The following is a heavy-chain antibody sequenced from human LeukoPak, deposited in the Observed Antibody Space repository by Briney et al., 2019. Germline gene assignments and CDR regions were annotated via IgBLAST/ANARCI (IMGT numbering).Heavy chain of an antibody. V-gene: IGHV3-23*01. J-gene: IGHJ4*02. Sequence: GGSLRLSCAASGFTFSSYAMSWVRQAPGKGLEWVSAISGSGGSTYYADSVKGRFTISRDNSKNTLYLQMNSLRAEDLAVYYCAAKGNGYTGTYVFAHWGRGTLVTVSS. CDR1: GFTFSSYA. D-gene: IGHD5-12*01. CDR2: ISGSGGST. CDR3: AAKGNGYTGTYVFAH.